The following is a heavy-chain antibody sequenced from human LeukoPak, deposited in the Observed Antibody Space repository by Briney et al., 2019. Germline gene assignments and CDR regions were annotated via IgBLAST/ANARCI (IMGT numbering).Heavy chain of an antibody. CDR1: GFTFSSYS. J-gene: IGHJ5*02. V-gene: IGHV3-21*01. CDR2: ISSSSSYI. Sequence: PGGSLRLSCAASGFTFSSYSMNWVRQAPGKGLEWVSSISSSSSYIYYADSVKGRFTISRDNAKNSLYLQMNSLRAEDTAVYYCARGPSDIVVVPAAMENWFDPWGQGTLVTVSS. D-gene: IGHD2-2*01. CDR3: ARGPSDIVVVPAAMENWFDP.